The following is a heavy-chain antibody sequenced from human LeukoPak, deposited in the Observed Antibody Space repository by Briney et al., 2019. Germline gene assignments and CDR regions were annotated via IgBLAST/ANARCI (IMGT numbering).Heavy chain of an antibody. Sequence: KSSGTLSLTCAVSGGSISITNWWSWVRQPPGKGLEWIGEIYYSGSANYNPSLKSRVTISVDKSKNQFSLKLSSVTAADTAVYYCARTTHDYGDYDWGYYWGQGTLVTVSS. CDR1: GGSISITNW. D-gene: IGHD4-17*01. CDR2: IYYSGSA. CDR3: ARTTHDYGDYDWGYY. V-gene: IGHV4-4*02. J-gene: IGHJ4*02.